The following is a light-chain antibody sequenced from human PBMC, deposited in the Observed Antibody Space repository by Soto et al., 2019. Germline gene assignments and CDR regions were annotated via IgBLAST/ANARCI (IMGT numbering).Light chain of an antibody. V-gene: IGKV1-5*03. CDR2: KAS. CDR3: QQYNGYPKT. CDR1: QSVDSW. Sequence: DVQLTQSPSTLSASLGDTVTITCRASQSVDSWLAWYQQKPGKAPKLIIYKASILETGVPSRFSGGGSGTDFTLFISGLQPDDLVTYYCQQYNGYPKTFGQGTKVEI. J-gene: IGKJ2*01.